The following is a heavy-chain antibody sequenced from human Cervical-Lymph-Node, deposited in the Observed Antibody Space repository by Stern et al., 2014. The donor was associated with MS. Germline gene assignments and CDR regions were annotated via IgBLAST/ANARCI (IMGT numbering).Heavy chain of an antibody. V-gene: IGHV3-64*01. D-gene: IGHD2-21*02. CDR1: GFTFSSYA. Sequence: EMQLVESGGGLVQPGGSLRLSCAASGFTFSSYAMHWVRQAPGKGLAYVSVISSNGGSTYYANSVKGRFTISRDNSKNTLYLHMGSLRVEDMAVYYCARGVTYCGGDCYGWYFDLWGRGTLVTVSS. CDR2: ISSNGGST. J-gene: IGHJ2*01. CDR3: ARGVTYCGGDCYGWYFDL.